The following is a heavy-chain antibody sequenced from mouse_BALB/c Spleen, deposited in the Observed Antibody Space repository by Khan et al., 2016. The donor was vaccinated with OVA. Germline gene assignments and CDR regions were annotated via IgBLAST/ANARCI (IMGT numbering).Heavy chain of an antibody. V-gene: IGHV5-4*02. J-gene: IGHJ3*01. Sequence: EVELVESGGGLVKPGGSLKLSCAASGFTFSDYYMYWVRQTPDKRLEWVATISDGGSYTYYTDSVKGRFTISRDDAKNNLYLQMISLKSEDTAIYYCLRGYYGDPFAYWGQGTLVTVAA. CDR2: ISDGGSYT. CDR1: GFTFSDYY. CDR3: LRGYYGDPFAY. D-gene: IGHD2-13*01.